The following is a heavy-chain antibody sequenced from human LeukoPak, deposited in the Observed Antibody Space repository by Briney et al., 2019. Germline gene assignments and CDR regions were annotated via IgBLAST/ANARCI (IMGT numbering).Heavy chain of an antibody. V-gene: IGHV3-30*02. CDR3: AKEHSSSWYGMDV. CDR2: IRYDGSYK. Sequence: RGGSLRLSCAASGFTFSNYGIHWVRQAPGKGLEWVAFIRYDGSYKYYADCVKGRFTISRDNSKNTLYLQMNSLRAEDTAVYYCAKEHSSSWYGMDVWGQGTTVTVSS. D-gene: IGHD6-13*01. J-gene: IGHJ6*02. CDR1: GFTFSNYG.